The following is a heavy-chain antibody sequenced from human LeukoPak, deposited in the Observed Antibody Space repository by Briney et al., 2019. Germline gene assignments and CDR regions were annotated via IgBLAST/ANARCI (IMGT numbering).Heavy chain of an antibody. CDR1: GFTSGSYT. CDR2: IISSSSYI. CDR3: ARAITMVRGVINGIDY. D-gene: IGHD3-10*01. Sequence: PGGPLRLSCAPSGFTSGSYTMNWFRKAPGKGLDGVSPIISSSSYIYYADSVKGRFTISRDNAKNSLYLQMNSLRAEDTAVYYCARAITMVRGVINGIDYWGQGTLVTVSS. J-gene: IGHJ4*02. V-gene: IGHV3-21*01.